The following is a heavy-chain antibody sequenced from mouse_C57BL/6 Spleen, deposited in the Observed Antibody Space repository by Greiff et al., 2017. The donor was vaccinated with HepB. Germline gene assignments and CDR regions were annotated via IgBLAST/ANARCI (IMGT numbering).Heavy chain of an antibody. Sequence: QVHVKQSGAELVKPGASVKLSCKASGYTFTSYWMHWVKQRPGQGLEWIGMIHPNSGSTNYNEKFKSKATLTVDKSSSTAYMQLSSLTSEDSAVYYCARLYYSNYVFAYWGQGTLVTVSA. CDR3: ARLYYSNYVFAY. D-gene: IGHD2-5*01. CDR2: IHPNSGST. J-gene: IGHJ3*01. V-gene: IGHV1-64*01. CDR1: GYTFTSYW.